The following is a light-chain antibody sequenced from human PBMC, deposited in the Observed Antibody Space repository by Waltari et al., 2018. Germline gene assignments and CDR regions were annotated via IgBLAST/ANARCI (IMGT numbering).Light chain of an antibody. CDR2: TAS. CDR3: QQSYSAPYT. J-gene: IGKJ2*01. CDR1: QTISKY. V-gene: IGKV1-39*01. Sequence: DVQMTQSPSSLSASVGDRVIITCRASQTISKYLHWYQQKPGKAPKLLIYTASNLQSGVPSRFSGSGSQTDFTLTISALQVEDFATYYCQQSYSAPYTFGQGTKL.